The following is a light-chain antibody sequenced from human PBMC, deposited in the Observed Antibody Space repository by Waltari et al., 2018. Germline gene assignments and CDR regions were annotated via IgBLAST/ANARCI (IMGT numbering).Light chain of an antibody. CDR1: SNDVGGYNY. V-gene: IGLV2-14*01. Sequence: QSALTQPDSVSGSPGQSITISCTGTSNDVGGYNYISWYQQHPGKAPKLMIYEVSNRPSGVSNRFSGSKSGNTASLTISGLQADDEADYYCSSYTSASTLVFATGTKVTVL. CDR2: EVS. CDR3: SSYTSASTLV. J-gene: IGLJ1*01.